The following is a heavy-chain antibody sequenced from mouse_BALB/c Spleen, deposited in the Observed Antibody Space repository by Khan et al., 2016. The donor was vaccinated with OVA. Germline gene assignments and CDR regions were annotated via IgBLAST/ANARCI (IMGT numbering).Heavy chain of an antibody. CDR1: GYSIPSGYA. J-gene: IGHJ2*01. Sequence: EVKLEESGPGLVKPSQSLSLTCTVTGYSIPSGYAWNWIRQFPGNKLEWMGYISYSGGTSYNPSLKSRISITRDTSKNQFFLQLNSVTTEDTATYYCARGNYYGYYFDYWGQGTTLTVSS. CDR2: ISYSGGT. V-gene: IGHV3-2*02. CDR3: ARGNYYGYYFDY. D-gene: IGHD1-1*01.